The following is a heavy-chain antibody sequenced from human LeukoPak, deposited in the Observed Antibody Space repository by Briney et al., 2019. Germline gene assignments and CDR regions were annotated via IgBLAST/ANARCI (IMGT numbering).Heavy chain of an antibody. CDR1: GSTFSSYA. CDR2: IIPIFGTA. Sequence: SVKVSCKASGSTFSSYAISWVRQAPGQGLEWMGGIIPIFGTANYAQKFQGRVTITADESTSTAYMELSSLRSEDTAVYYCARDVGIVGATNVAFDIWGQGTMVTVSS. J-gene: IGHJ3*02. V-gene: IGHV1-69*13. CDR3: ARDVGIVGATNVAFDI. D-gene: IGHD1-26*01.